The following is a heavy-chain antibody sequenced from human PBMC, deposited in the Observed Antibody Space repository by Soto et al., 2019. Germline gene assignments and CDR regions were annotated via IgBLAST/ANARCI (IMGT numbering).Heavy chain of an antibody. CDR2: IWYDGSNK. CDR1: GFSFSNYG. Sequence: GGSLRLSCAASGFSFSNYGMHWVRQAPGKGLEWVAFIWYDGSNKYYADSVKGRFTISRDNSKNTLYLQMNSLRAEDTAVYYCAREYCSSTSCYYDYWGQGTLVTVSS. V-gene: IGHV3-33*01. D-gene: IGHD2-2*01. CDR3: AREYCSSTSCYYDY. J-gene: IGHJ4*02.